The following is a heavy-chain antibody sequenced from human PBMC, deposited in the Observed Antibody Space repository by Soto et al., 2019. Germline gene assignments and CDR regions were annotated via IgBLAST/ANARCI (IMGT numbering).Heavy chain of an antibody. CDR2: IYTSGST. CDR1: GGSISAYY. CDR3: ARDLRVGYSSSGFDY. J-gene: IGHJ4*02. Sequence: SETLSLTCTVSGGSISAYYWSWIRQPAGKGLEWIGRIYTSGSTNYNPSLKSRVTMSVDTSKNQFSLKLSSVTAADTAVYYCARDLRVGYSSSGFDYWGQGTLVTVSS. D-gene: IGHD6-13*01. V-gene: IGHV4-4*07.